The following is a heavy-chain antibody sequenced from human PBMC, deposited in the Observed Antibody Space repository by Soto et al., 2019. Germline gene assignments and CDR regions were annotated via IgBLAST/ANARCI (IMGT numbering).Heavy chain of an antibody. V-gene: IGHV3-33*01. Sequence: ESGGGVVQPGRSLRLSCAASGFTFSSYGMHWVRQAPGKGLEWVADIWYDGSNKYYADSVKGRFTISRDNSKNPLYLQMNSLRAEDPAVYYRARDRHGGDSFFDYWGQGTLVTVSS. CDR1: GFTFSSYG. D-gene: IGHD2-21*02. CDR3: ARDRHGGDSFFDY. J-gene: IGHJ4*02. CDR2: IWYDGSNK.